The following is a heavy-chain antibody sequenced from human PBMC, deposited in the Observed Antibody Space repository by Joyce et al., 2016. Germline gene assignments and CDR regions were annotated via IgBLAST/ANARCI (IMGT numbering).Heavy chain of an antibody. V-gene: IGHV3-30-3*01. CDR1: GFTFTSFG. D-gene: IGHD6-19*01. Sequence: QVQLVESGGGVVQPGRSLRLSCAASGFTFTSFGMHWVRQAPGKGLEWVALISYDGSNKYYAHSVKGRFTISRDKSKNTLYLHMNSLRVEDTAVYYCARDRPGITVGDSFDIWGQGTMVTVSS. CDR3: ARDRPGITVGDSFDI. CDR2: ISYDGSNK. J-gene: IGHJ3*02.